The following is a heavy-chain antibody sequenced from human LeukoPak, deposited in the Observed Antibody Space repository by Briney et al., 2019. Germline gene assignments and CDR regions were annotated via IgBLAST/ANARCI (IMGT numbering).Heavy chain of an antibody. Sequence: PGGSLKLSCAASGFTFSGSDMHWVRQASGKGLEWVGRIRSKANSYATAYAASVKGRFTISRDDSKNTAYLRLNSLKTEDSAVYYCTRILLRFDILTSYPLDAFDIWGQGTMVTVSS. D-gene: IGHD3-9*01. V-gene: IGHV3-73*01. CDR2: IRSKANSYAT. CDR3: TRILLRFDILTSYPLDAFDI. J-gene: IGHJ3*02. CDR1: GFTFSGSD.